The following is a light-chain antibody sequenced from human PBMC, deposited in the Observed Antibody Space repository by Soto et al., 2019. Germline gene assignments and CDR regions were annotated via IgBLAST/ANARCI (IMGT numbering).Light chain of an antibody. CDR1: QSIGTW. Sequence: DMQMAQSPSTLSATVGDRVTITCRASQSIGTWLAWYQQKPGKAPNLLIYEASNLESGVSSRFSATVSGTEFSLTITSLQPEDFATYYCQQLFDSPITFGQGTRLEIK. CDR2: EAS. V-gene: IGKV1-5*03. CDR3: QQLFDSPIT. J-gene: IGKJ5*01.